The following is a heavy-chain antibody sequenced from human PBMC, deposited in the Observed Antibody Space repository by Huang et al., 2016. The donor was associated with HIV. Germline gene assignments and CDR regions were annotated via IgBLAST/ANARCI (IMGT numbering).Heavy chain of an antibody. CDR1: GGTFNSYP. J-gene: IGHJ3*02. CDR2: SIPISGTA. CDR3: ARQEDLLDAFDI. V-gene: IGHV1-69*13. Sequence: VQLVQSGAEVKKPGSSVKVSCKASGGTFNSYPISWVRQAPGQGLEWRGGSIPISGTANYAQKFQGRVTIIADKSTSTTYMELSSLRSEDTAVYYCARQEDLLDAFDIWGQGTMVTVSS. D-gene: IGHD1-26*01.